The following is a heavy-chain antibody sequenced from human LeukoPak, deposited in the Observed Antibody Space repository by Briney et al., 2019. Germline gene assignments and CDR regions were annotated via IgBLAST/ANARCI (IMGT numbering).Heavy chain of an antibody. D-gene: IGHD3-16*01. CDR3: AKDVMITSGPVMAPPFDY. V-gene: IGHV3-7*03. Sequence: GGSLRLSCAASGFTFSSYGMHWVRQAPGKGLEWVANIKQDGTEKYYVDSVKGRFTISRDNAKNSLYLQMNSLRAEDTAVYYCAKDVMITSGPVMAPPFDYWGQGTLVTVSS. J-gene: IGHJ4*02. CDR1: GFTFSSYG. CDR2: IKQDGTEK.